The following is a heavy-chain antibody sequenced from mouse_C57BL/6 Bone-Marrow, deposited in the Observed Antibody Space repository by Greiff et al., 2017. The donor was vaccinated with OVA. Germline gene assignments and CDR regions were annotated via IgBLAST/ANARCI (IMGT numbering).Heavy chain of an antibody. CDR3: ARHGYDRYFDV. J-gene: IGHJ1*03. CDR1: GFTFSDYY. CDR2: ISNGGGST. V-gene: IGHV5-12*01. Sequence: EVQGVESGGGLVQPGGSLKLSCAASGFTFSDYYMYWVRQTPEKRLEWVAYISNGGGSTYYPDTVKGRFTISRDNAKNTLYLQMSRLKSEDTAMYYCARHGYDRYFDVWGTGTTVTVSS. D-gene: IGHD2-2*01.